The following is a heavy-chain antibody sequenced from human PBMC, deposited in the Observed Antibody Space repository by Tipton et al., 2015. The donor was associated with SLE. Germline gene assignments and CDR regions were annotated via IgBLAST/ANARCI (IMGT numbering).Heavy chain of an antibody. J-gene: IGHJ4*02. Sequence: SLRLSCAASGFTFSSYSMNWVRQAPGKGLEWVSSISSSSSYIYYADSVKGRFTISRDNAKNSLYLQMNSLRAEDTAVYYCARDLGYGSGSYPSWPFDYWGQGTLVTVSS. CDR1: GFTFSSYS. CDR2: ISSSSSYI. D-gene: IGHD3-10*01. CDR3: ARDLGYGSGSYPSWPFDY. V-gene: IGHV3-21*01.